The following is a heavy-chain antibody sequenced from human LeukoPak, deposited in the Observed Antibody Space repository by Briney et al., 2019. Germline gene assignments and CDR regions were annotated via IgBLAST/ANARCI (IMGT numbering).Heavy chain of an antibody. J-gene: IGHJ4*02. CDR3: AKILLWFGGMNDY. Sequence: GGSLRLSCAASGFTFSSYGMSWVRQAPGKGLEWVSAISGSGGSTYYADSVKGRFTISRDNSKNTLYLQMNSLRAEDTAVYYCAKILLWFGGMNDYWGQGTLVTVSS. CDR1: GFTFSSYG. V-gene: IGHV3-23*01. CDR2: ISGSGGST. D-gene: IGHD3-10*01.